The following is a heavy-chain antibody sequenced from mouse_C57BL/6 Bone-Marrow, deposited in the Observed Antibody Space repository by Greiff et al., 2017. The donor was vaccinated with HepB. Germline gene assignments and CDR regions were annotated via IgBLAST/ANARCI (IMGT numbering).Heavy chain of an antibody. CDR1: GYTFTSYW. CDR3: AREEYYCGPAWFAY. CDR2: IYPGSGST. J-gene: IGHJ3*01. D-gene: IGHD1-1*01. V-gene: IGHV1-55*01. Sequence: QVQLQQPGAELVKPGASVKMSCKASGYTFTSYWITWVKQRPGQGLEWIGDIYPGSGSTNYNEKFKSKATLTVDTSSSTAYMQLSSLTSEDSAVYYCAREEYYCGPAWFAYWGQGTLVTVSA.